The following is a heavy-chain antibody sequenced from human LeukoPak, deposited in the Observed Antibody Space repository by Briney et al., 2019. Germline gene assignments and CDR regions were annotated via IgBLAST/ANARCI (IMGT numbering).Heavy chain of an antibody. D-gene: IGHD2-2*01. J-gene: IGHJ6*02. CDR2: ISGSGSST. CDR3: ARDGVVVPAAQVRYYYYYGMDV. CDR1: GFTFSSYA. V-gene: IGHV3-23*01. Sequence: GGSLRLSCAASGFTFSSYAMSWVRHTPGKGPEWVSGISGSGSSTYYADSVKGRFTISRDNSKNTLYLQMNSLRAEDTAVYYCARDGVVVPAAQVRYYYYYGMDVWGQGTTVTVSS.